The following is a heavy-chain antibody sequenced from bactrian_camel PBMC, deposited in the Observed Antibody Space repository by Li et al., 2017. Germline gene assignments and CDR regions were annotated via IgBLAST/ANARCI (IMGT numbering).Heavy chain of an antibody. CDR3: AAGARLGGSWYYPQAGYNY. CDR1: GSAYRTEC. J-gene: IGHJ4*01. D-gene: IGHD6*01. CDR2: IGTGAFDT. Sequence: VQLVESGGGSVQAGGSLRLSCAASGSAYRTECVGWFRQYPDKAREGIATIGTGAFDTYYADSVRGRFTISRDNANRSLYLQMDSLKPEDTATYICAAGARLGGSWYYPQAGYNYWGQGTQVTVS. V-gene: IGHV3-3*01.